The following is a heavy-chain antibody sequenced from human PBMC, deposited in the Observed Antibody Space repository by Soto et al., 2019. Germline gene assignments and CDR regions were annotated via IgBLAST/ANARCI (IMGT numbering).Heavy chain of an antibody. CDR2: IYYTGGT. J-gene: IGHJ4*02. Sequence: TSETLSLTCTVSGGSISSYYWSWIRQPPGKGLEYIGYIYYTGGTNYNPSLKSRVTISIDTSKNQFSLKLSSVTAADTAVYYCARVGQYYFEYWGQGTLVTVSS. CDR3: ARVGQYYFEY. CDR1: GGSISSYY. V-gene: IGHV4-59*01.